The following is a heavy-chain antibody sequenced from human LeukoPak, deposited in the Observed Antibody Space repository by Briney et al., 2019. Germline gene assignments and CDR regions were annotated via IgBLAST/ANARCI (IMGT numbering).Heavy chain of an antibody. J-gene: IGHJ4*02. V-gene: IGHV3-33*01. CDR1: GFTFSNYA. Sequence: GGSLRLSCAASGFTFSNYAMHWVRQATGKVLEWVAVMWYDGRNTFYGDSVKGRFTISRDNSKNTLYLQMNSLRAEDTAVYYCARDLADSSDSYGVFDYWGQGTLVTVSS. D-gene: IGHD3-22*01. CDR3: ARDLADSSDSYGVFDY. CDR2: MWYDGRNT.